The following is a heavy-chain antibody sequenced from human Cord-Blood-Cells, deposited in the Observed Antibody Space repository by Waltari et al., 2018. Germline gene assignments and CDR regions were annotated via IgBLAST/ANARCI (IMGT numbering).Heavy chain of an antibody. CDR3: ASLEAFDI. V-gene: IGHV1-24*01. Sequence: QVQLVQAGAEVKKPGASVKVSCKVSGYTLTELSMHWVRQAPGKGLEWMGGFDPEDGETIYAQKFQDRVTMTEDTSTDPAYMELSSLRSEDTAVYYCASLEAFDIWGQGTMVTVSS. CDR2: FDPEDGET. CDR1: GYTLTELS. J-gene: IGHJ3*02.